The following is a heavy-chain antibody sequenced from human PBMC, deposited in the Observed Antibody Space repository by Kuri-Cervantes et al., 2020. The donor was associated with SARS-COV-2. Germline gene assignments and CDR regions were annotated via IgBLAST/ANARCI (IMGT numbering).Heavy chain of an antibody. Sequence: GESLKISCTASGFNFSRTDMHWVRQTPGRGLEWVAAISYDRRKKKCVPSGKGRFTISRDNSQNTLYLQVKSLKSEDTAIYYCAKDRFGVHDFWGQGTLVTVSS. CDR1: GFNFSRTD. J-gene: IGHJ4*02. CDR3: AKDRFGVHDF. CDR2: ISYDRRKK. V-gene: IGHV3-30*18. D-gene: IGHD2-8*01.